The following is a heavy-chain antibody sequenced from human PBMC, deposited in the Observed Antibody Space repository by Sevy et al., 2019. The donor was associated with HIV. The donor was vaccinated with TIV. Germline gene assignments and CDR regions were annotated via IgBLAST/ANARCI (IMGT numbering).Heavy chain of an antibody. CDR3: VREAANVRYFDY. Sequence: GGSLRLSCAASGFAFSTYSMNWVRQAPGKGLEWVSSISGSGSYIYYADAVQGRVAISRDNAKSSLYLQMNSLRAEDTAVYYCVREAANVRYFDYWGQGTLVTVSS. D-gene: IGHD3-10*02. V-gene: IGHV3-21*01. CDR1: GFAFSTYS. CDR2: ISGSGSYI. J-gene: IGHJ4*02.